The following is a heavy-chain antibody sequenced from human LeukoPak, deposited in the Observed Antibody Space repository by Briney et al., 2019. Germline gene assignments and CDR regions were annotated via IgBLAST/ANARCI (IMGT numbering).Heavy chain of an antibody. J-gene: IGHJ4*02. CDR3: ARGPSGWSGHDY. CDR1: GGSISSYY. D-gene: IGHD3-3*01. Sequence: SEILSLTCTVSGGSISSYYWSWIRQPAGKGLEWIGRIYSSGTTKYNPSLRSRVTMSVDTSKNQFSLNLNSVTAADTAVYYCARGPSGWSGHDYWGQGTIVSVSS. V-gene: IGHV4-4*07. CDR2: IYSSGTT.